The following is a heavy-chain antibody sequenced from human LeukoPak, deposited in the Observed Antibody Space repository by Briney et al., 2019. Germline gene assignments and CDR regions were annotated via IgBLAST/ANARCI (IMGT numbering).Heavy chain of an antibody. CDR1: GYTFTGYY. D-gene: IGHD2-15*01. CDR3: ARVVAATPESDY. Sequence: ASVKVSCKASGYTFTGYYMHWVRRAPGQGLEWMGWINPNSGGTNYAQKFQGRVTMTRDTSISTAYMELSRLRSDDTAVYYCARVVAATPESDYWGQGTLVTVSS. J-gene: IGHJ4*02. V-gene: IGHV1-2*02. CDR2: INPNSGGT.